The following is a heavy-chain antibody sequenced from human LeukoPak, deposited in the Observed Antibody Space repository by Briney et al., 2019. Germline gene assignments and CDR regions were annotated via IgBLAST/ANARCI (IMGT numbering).Heavy chain of an antibody. CDR3: AKGRGGYSGYVAWSYFDY. V-gene: IGHV3-23*01. CDR2: ISGSGSST. CDR1: GFTFSSYA. D-gene: IGHD5-12*01. Sequence: PGGSLRLSCAASGFTFSSYAMSWVRQAPGKGLEWVSAISGSGSSTYYADSVEGRFTISRDNSKNTLYLQMNSLRAEDTAVYYCAKGRGGYSGYVAWSYFDYWGQGTLVTVSS. J-gene: IGHJ4*02.